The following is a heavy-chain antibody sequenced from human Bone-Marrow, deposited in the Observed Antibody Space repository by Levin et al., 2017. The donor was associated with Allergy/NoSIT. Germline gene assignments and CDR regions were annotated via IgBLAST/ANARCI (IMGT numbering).Heavy chain of an antibody. D-gene: IGHD5-24*01. J-gene: IGHJ5*02. CDR3: ARDQFRRATIGARWFDP. V-gene: IGHV3-7*01. Sequence: GGSLRLSCAASGFTFSNSWMSWVRQTPGKGLEWVANIKEDGSEKYYVDSVKGRFTISRDNAKNSLYVQMNNLRAEDTAVYYCARDQFRRATIGARWFDPWGQGTLVIVSS. CDR2: IKEDGSEK. CDR1: GFTFSNSW.